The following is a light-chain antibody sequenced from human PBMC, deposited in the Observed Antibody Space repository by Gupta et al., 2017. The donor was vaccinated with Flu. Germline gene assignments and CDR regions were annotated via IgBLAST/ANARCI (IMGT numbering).Light chain of an antibody. CDR2: LGS. Sequence: MTHAPLSLSVTPGEPASISCPSRQSLRQSESYDHLAWYQQKPGQSPPLLIYLGSSRASGVPDRFSGSGSGTNFTLKLSRVEAEDVGVYYCRQDQQTPYTFGQGTKVDIK. CDR1: QSLRQSESYDH. CDR3: RQDQQTPYT. J-gene: IGKJ2*01. V-gene: IGKV2-28*01.